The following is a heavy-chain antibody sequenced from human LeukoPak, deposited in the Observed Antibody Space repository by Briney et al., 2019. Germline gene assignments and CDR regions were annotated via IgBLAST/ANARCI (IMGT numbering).Heavy chain of an antibody. CDR1: GYTFTSYY. D-gene: IGHD3-22*01. V-gene: IGHV1-24*01. Sequence: ASVKVSCKASGYTFTSYYMHWVRQAPGKGLEWMGGFDPEDGETIYAQKFQGRVTMTEDTSTDTAYMELSSLRSEDTAVYYCATEIYYDSSGYQAYFDYWGQGTLVTVSS. CDR3: ATEIYYDSSGYQAYFDY. J-gene: IGHJ4*02. CDR2: FDPEDGET.